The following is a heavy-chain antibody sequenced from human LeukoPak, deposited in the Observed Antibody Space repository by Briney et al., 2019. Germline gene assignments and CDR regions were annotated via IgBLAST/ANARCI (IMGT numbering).Heavy chain of an antibody. CDR1: GGTFSSYA. J-gene: IGHJ6*02. D-gene: IGHD6-13*01. CDR3: ARDPYSSSWYSDYYYYGMDV. CDR2: ISAYNGNT. Sequence: ASVKVSCKASGGTFSSYAISWVRQAPGQGLEWMGWISAYNGNTNYAQKLQGRVTMTTDTSTSTAYMELRSLRSDDTAVYYCARDPYSSSWYSDYYYYGMDVWGQGTTVTVSS. V-gene: IGHV1-18*01.